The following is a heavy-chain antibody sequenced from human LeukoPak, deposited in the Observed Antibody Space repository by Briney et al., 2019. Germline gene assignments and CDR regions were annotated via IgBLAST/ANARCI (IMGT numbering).Heavy chain of an antibody. CDR1: GVSINSGGSY. D-gene: IGHD4-11*01. Sequence: SSETLSLTCTVSGVSINSGGSYWSCIRQHPGKGLEWIGCIYYSWSSYYNPSLKSRVTLSLDTSKNQFSLKLSSVTAADTAVYYCARDNGDYRSIYYYMDVWGKGTTVTVSS. CDR3: ARDNGDYRSIYYYMDV. J-gene: IGHJ6*03. CDR2: IYYSWSS. V-gene: IGHV4-31*03.